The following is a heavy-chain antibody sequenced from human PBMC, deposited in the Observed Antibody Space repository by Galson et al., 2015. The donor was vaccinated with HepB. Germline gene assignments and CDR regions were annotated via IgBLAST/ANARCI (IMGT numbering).Heavy chain of an antibody. J-gene: IGHJ5*02. CDR3: ARDRYDFWSGYQKEFDP. V-gene: IGHV1-2*06. CDR2: INPNSGGT. CDR1: GYSFTGCY. Sequence: SVKVSCKASGYSFTGCYMHWVRQAPGQGLEWMGRINPNSGGTNYAQKFLGRVTMTRDTSIRKAYMELTRLRSDDTAVYYCARDRYDFWSGYQKEFDPWGQGTLVTVSS. D-gene: IGHD3-3*01.